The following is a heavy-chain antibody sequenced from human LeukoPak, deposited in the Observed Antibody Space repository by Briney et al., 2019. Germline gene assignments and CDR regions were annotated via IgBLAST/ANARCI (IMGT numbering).Heavy chain of an antibody. CDR2: ISAYNGNT. CDR1: GYTFTSYG. J-gene: IGHJ6*02. D-gene: IGHD2-2*01. V-gene: IGHV1-18*01. Sequence: ASVKVSCTASGYTFTSYGISWVRQAPGQGLEWMGWISAYNGNTNYARKLQGRVTMTTDTSTSTAYMELRSLRSDDTAVYYCARDCSSTSCYYYYYGMDVWGQGTTVTVSS. CDR3: ARDCSSTSCYYYYYGMDV.